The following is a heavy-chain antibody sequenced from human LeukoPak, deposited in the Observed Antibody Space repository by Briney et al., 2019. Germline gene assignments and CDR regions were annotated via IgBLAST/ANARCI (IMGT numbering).Heavy chain of an antibody. CDR1: GGTFSSYA. V-gene: IGHV1-69*01. J-gene: IGHJ6*04. CDR3: ARSGCSGGSCYDYYYYGMDV. CDR2: IIPIFGTA. Sequence: SVKVSCKASGGTFSSYAISWARQAPGQGLEWMGGIIPIFGTANYAQKFQGRATITADESTSAAYMELSSLRSEDTAVYYCARSGCSGGSCYDYYYYGMDVWGKGTTVTVSS. D-gene: IGHD2-15*01.